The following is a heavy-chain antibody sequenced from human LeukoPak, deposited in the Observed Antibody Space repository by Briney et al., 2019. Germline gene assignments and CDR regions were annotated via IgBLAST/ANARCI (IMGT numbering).Heavy chain of an antibody. V-gene: IGHV3-74*01. D-gene: IGHD6-19*01. Sequence: GGSLRLPCAASGFTFSGYWMHWVRQAPGKGLVWVSGMNSDGSSTSYADSVKGRFTISRDNSKNTLYLQMNSLRAEDTAVYYCARDEDSSGWQSFDYWGQGTLVTVSS. CDR2: MNSDGSST. J-gene: IGHJ4*02. CDR1: GFTFSGYW. CDR3: ARDEDSSGWQSFDY.